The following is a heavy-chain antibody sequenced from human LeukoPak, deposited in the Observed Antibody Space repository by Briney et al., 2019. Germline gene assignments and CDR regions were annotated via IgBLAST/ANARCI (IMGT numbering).Heavy chain of an antibody. CDR1: GGSISGYF. J-gene: IGHJ4*02. D-gene: IGHD1-14*01. CDR3: ARGGSHEPHDY. Sequence: SETLSLTCTVSGGSISGYFWGWIRQPAGKGLEWIGYIYYSGSTHSNPSLKCRITIPVDTSKTQVPPKLSCVTAADTAVYYCARGGSHEPHDYWGQGTLVTVPS. V-gene: IGHV4-59*08. CDR2: IYYSGST.